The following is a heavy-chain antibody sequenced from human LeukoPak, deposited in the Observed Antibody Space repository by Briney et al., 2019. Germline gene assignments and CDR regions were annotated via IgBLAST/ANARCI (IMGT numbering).Heavy chain of an antibody. CDR1: GGSISNYY. V-gene: IGHV4-59*01. Sequence: KPSETLSLTCTVSGGSISNYYWSWIRQPPGKGLEWIGHIYYSGTTNYNPSLKSRVTISVDTSKNQFSLKLSSVTAADTAVYYCARAGSYSGVVDYWGQGTLVTVSS. J-gene: IGHJ4*02. D-gene: IGHD1-26*01. CDR3: ARAGSYSGVVDY. CDR2: IYYSGTT.